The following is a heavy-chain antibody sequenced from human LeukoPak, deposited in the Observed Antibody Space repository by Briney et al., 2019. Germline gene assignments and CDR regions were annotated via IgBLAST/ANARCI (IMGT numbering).Heavy chain of an antibody. CDR2: INAGNGNT. J-gene: IGHJ6*02. D-gene: IGHD3-9*01. V-gene: IGHV1-3*01. CDR3: AREYLNWYVCYGTDV. Sequence: GASVKVSCKASGYTFTSYAMHWVRQAPGQRLEWMGWINAGNGNTKYSQKFQGRVTITRDTSASTAYMELSSLRSEDTAVYYCAREYLNWYVCYGTDVWGQGTTVTVSS. CDR1: GYTFTSYA.